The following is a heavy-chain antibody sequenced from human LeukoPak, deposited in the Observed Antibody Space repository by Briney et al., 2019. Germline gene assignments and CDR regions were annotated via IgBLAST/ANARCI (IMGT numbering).Heavy chain of an antibody. CDR2: IYYSGST. D-gene: IGHD6-13*01. J-gene: IGHJ6*03. Sequence: SETLSLTCTVSGGSISSSSYYWGWIRQPPGKGLEWIGSIYYSGSTYYNPSLKSRVTISVDTSKNQFSLKLSSVTAADTAVYYCAQTAAGNKTYYYYYMDVWGKGTTVTVSS. V-gene: IGHV4-39*07. CDR3: AQTAAGNKTYYYYYMDV. CDR1: GGSISSSSYY.